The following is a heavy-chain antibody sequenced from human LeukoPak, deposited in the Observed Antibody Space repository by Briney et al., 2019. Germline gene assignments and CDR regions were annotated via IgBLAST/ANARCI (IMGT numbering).Heavy chain of an antibody. CDR2: IIPIFGTA. D-gene: IGHD1-26*01. V-gene: IGHV1-69*05. CDR1: GGTLSSYA. Sequence: ASVKVSCKASGGTLSSYAISWVRQAPGQGLEWMGGIIPIFGTANYAQKFQGRVTITTDESTSTAYMELSSLRSEDTAVYYCARGFGSYSSFDYWGQGTLVAVSS. J-gene: IGHJ4*02. CDR3: ARGFGSYSSFDY.